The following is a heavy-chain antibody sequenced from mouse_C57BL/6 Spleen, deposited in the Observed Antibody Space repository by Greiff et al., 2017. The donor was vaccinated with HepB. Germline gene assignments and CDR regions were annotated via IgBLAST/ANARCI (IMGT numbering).Heavy chain of an antibody. CDR3: ARGRLLVDY. D-gene: IGHD3-2*02. CDR1: GYTFTSYW. J-gene: IGHJ2*01. CDR2: IDPSDSYT. V-gene: IGHV1-50*01. Sequence: VQLQQPGAELVKPGASVKLSCKASGYTFTSYWMQWVKQRPGQGLEWIGEIDPSDSYTNYNQKFKGKATLTVDTSSSTAYMQLSSLTSEDSAVYYCARGRLLVDYWGQGTTLTVSS.